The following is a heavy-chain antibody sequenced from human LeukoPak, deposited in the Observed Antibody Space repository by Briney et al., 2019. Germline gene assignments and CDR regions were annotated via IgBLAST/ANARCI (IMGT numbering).Heavy chain of an antibody. J-gene: IGHJ6*04. Sequence: SETLSLTCTVSGGSISSGSYYWSWIRQPAGKGLEWIVRIYTSGSTNYNPSLKSRVTISVDTSKNQFSLKLSSVTAADTAVYYCARDPWGVVEMDVWGKGTTVTVSS. CDR3: ARDPWGVVEMDV. CDR2: IYTSGST. D-gene: IGHD2-2*01. CDR1: GGSISSGSYY. V-gene: IGHV4-61*02.